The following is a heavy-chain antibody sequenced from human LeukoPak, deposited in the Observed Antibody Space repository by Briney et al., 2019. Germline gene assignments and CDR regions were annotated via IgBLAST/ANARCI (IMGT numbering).Heavy chain of an antibody. CDR1: GFTLSSYG. CDR2: ILYDGSNK. D-gene: IGHD3-10*01. CDR3: AKDYGSGMVDDY. J-gene: IGHJ4*02. V-gene: IGHV3-30*18. Sequence: GGSLRLSCAASGFTLSSYGMHWVRQAPGKGLEWEAVILYDGSNKYYADSVKDRFTISRDNSKNALYLQMNSLRAEDTAVYYCAKDYGSGMVDDYWGQGTLVTVSS.